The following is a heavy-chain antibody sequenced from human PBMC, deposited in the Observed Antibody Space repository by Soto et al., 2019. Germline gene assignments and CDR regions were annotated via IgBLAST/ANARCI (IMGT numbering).Heavy chain of an antibody. J-gene: IGHJ4*02. D-gene: IGHD6-13*01. CDR2: IYYSGST. Sequence: QLQLQESGPGLVKPSETLSLTCTVSGGSISSSSYYWGWIRQPPGKGLEWIGSIYYSGSTYYNPSLKSRVTISVDTSKNQFSLKLSSVTAADTAVYYCARHKGSSWYFDYWGQGTLVTVSS. V-gene: IGHV4-39*01. CDR3: ARHKGSSWYFDY. CDR1: GGSISSSSYY.